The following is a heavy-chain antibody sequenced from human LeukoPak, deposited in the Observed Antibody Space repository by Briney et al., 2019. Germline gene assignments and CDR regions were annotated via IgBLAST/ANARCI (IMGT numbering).Heavy chain of an antibody. Sequence: SETLSLTCTVSGYSISSGYYWGWIRQPPGKGLEWIGSIYHSGSTYYNPSLKSRVTISVDTSKNQFSLKLSSVTAADTAVYYCARVGKVVITSSDYWGHGTLVTVSS. CDR1: GYSISSGYY. J-gene: IGHJ4*01. CDR2: IYHSGST. D-gene: IGHD3-22*01. V-gene: IGHV4-38-2*02. CDR3: ARVGKVVITSSDY.